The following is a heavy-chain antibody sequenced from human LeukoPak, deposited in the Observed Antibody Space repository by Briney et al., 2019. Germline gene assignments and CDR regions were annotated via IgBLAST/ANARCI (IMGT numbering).Heavy chain of an antibody. V-gene: IGHV1-69*04. Sequence: AASVKVSCKASGGTFSSYAISWVRQAPGQELEWMGRIIPILGIANYAQKFQGRVTITADKSTSTAYMELSSLRSEDTAVYYCASNPYGSAWYYYGMDVWGQGTTVTVSS. J-gene: IGHJ6*02. D-gene: IGHD3-10*01. CDR1: GGTFSSYA. CDR2: IIPILGIA. CDR3: ASNPYGSAWYYYGMDV.